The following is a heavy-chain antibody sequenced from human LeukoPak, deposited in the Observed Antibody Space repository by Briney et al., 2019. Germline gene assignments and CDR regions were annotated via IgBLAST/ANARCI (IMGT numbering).Heavy chain of an antibody. CDR1: GGSISSSSYY. D-gene: IGHD3-10*01. Sequence: PSETLSLTCTVSGGSISSSSYYWGWIRQPPGKGLEWIGNIYYSGSTYYNPSLKSRVTISVDTSKNQFSLKLSSVTATDTAVYYCARSIIWFGESLPEPWFDPWGQGTLVTVSS. V-gene: IGHV4-39*01. CDR2: IYYSGST. CDR3: ARSIIWFGESLPEPWFDP. J-gene: IGHJ5*02.